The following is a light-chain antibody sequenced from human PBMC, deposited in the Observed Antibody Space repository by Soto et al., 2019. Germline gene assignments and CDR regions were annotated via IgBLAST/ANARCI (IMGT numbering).Light chain of an antibody. J-gene: IGKJ3*01. CDR3: QKYSSVPV. Sequence: DIQMTQSPTSLSASVGEGITITCRTRRAIRNFVAWYQQKPGKAPKLLIYAASTLQSGVPSRFSGSGSGTDFTLTITSLQPEDVATYSCQKYSSVPVFGPGTKVEIK. CDR1: RAIRNF. V-gene: IGKV1-27*01. CDR2: AAS.